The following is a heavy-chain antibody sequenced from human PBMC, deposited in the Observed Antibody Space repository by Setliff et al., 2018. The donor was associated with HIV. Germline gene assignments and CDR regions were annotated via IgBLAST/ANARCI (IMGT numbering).Heavy chain of an antibody. CDR2: IIPIFGTT. V-gene: IGHV1-69*13. Sequence: ASVKVSCKASGGRFSNYGISWVRQAPGQGLGWMGGIIPIFGTTNYAQMFQGRVTMTADESTSTAYMELSSLRSEDTAVYYCARAVVPTYYDVLTGYVYYMDVWGKGTTVTVSS. J-gene: IGHJ6*03. D-gene: IGHD3-9*01. CDR1: GGRFSNYG. CDR3: ARAVVPTYYDVLTGYVYYMDV.